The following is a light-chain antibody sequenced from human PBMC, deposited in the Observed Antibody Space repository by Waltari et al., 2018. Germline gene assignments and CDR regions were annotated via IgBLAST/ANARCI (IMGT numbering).Light chain of an antibody. CDR1: QGISSW. CDR3: QQADSFPRT. J-gene: IGKJ1*01. CDR2: NAS. V-gene: IGKV1-12*01. Sequence: DIQMTQSPSSVAASVGDRVTITCRASQGISSWLAWYQQKPGTAPKLLIYNASTLQSGVPSRFSGSGSGTDFTLTISSLQPEDCAIYYCQQADSFPRTFGQGTKVEIK.